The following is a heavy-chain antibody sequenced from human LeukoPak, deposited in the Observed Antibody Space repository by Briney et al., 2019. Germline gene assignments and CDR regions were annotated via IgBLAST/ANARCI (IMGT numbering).Heavy chain of an antibody. V-gene: IGHV3-48*02. J-gene: IGHJ5*02. Sequence: PGGSLRLSCAASGFTFSSYNTNWVRQAPGKGLEWVSYISSGGKSIYYAESVQGRFTISRDNAQNSLYLQMNSLRDEDTAVYYCARDLRGGQSAWGQGTLVTVSS. CDR2: ISSGGKSI. CDR3: ARDLRGGQSA. CDR1: GFTFSSYN. D-gene: IGHD3-10*01.